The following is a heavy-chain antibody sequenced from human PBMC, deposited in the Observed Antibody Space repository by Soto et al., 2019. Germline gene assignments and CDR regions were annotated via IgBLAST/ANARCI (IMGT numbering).Heavy chain of an antibody. CDR3: ARNHLGPTTYGMDV. CDR1: GYTFTSYA. Sequence: QVQLVQSGAEEKKPGASVKVSCKASGYTFTSYAMHWVRQAPGQRLEWMGWINAGNGNTKYSQKFQGRVTITRDTAASTSYIVLRSLRSEDPAVYYGARNHLGPTTYGMDVWGQGTTVTVSS. CDR2: INAGNGNT. V-gene: IGHV1-3*05. J-gene: IGHJ6*02. D-gene: IGHD1-1*01.